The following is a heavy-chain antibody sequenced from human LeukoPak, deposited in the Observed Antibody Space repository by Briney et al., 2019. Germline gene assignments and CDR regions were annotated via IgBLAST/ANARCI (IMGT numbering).Heavy chain of an antibody. CDR3: AGQRSGYDFDH. D-gene: IGHD5-12*01. J-gene: IGHJ4*02. CDR1: GFIFSSYS. Sequence: GGSLRPSCAASGFIFSSYSMNWVRQAPGKGLEWVSYISTTNTIYYRDSVKGRFTISRDNAKNLLYLQMNSLRAEDTAVYYCAGQRSGYDFDHWGQGTPVTVSS. V-gene: IGHV3-48*01. CDR2: ISTTNTI.